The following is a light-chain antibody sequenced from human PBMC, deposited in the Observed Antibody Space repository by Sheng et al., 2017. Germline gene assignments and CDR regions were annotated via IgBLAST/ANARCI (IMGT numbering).Light chain of an antibody. CDR2: DAS. V-gene: IGKV1-13*02. CDR1: QGISSD. Sequence: GDRVTVTCRASQGISSDLAWYQREPGKAPKLLIYDASSLESGVPSRFSGSGSGTDFTLTISSLQPEDFATYDCQQYNTHPLTFGGGTRWRSN. J-gene: IGKJ4*01. CDR3: QQYNTHPLT.